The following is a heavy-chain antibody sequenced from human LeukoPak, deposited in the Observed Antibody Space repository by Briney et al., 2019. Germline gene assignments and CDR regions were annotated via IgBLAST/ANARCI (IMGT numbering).Heavy chain of an antibody. V-gene: IGHV4-59*12. Sequence: SETLSLTCTVSGGSISSYYWSWIRQPPGKGLEWIGYIYYSGSTYYNPSLKSRVTISVDTSKNQFSLNLRSVTAADTAVYYCAREAFHYDSSGRTIDYWGQGTLVTVSS. J-gene: IGHJ4*02. D-gene: IGHD3-22*01. CDR2: IYYSGST. CDR3: AREAFHYDSSGRTIDY. CDR1: GGSISSYY.